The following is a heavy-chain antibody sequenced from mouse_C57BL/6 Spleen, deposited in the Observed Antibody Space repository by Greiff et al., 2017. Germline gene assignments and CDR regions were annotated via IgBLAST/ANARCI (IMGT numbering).Heavy chain of an antibody. CDR1: GYSFTGYY. V-gene: IGHV1-42*01. J-gene: IGHJ4*01. CDR2: INPSTGGT. Sequence: VQLQQSGPELVKPGASVKISCKASGYSFTGYYMNWVKQSPEKSLEWIGEINPSTGGTTYNQKFKAKATLTVDKSSSTAYMQLKSLTSEDSAVYYCARGYYGSSTRDAMDYWGQGTSVTVSS. D-gene: IGHD1-1*01. CDR3: ARGYYGSSTRDAMDY.